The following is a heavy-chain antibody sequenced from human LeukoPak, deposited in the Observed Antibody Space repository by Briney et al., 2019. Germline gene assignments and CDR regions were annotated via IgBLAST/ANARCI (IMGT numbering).Heavy chain of an antibody. CDR3: ASSSSSWHGFDN. V-gene: IGHV6-1*01. CDR2: TYYRSKWKT. J-gene: IGHJ4*02. Sequence: SQTLSLTCAISGDSVSSNSDAWNWIRQSPSRGLEWLGRTYYRSKWKTDYAVSAKSRITINPDTSKNQFSLQLNSVTPEDTAVYYCASSSSSWHGFDNWGQGTLVTVAS. CDR1: GDSVSSNSDA. D-gene: IGHD6-13*01.